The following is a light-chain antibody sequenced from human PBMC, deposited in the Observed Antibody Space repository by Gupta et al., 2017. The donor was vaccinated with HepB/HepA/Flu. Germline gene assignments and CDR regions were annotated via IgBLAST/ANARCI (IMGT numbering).Light chain of an antibody. CDR3: AAWDDSLNGHGV. CDR2: INN. Sequence: QSVLTQPPSASGTPGQRVTISCSGSSSNIGSNTVNWYQQLPGTAPTLLIYINNQRPSGVPHRFSVATSGTSASPAISGRQSEDEADYYGAAWDDSLNGHGVFGGGTKLTVL. J-gene: IGLJ2*01. CDR1: SSNIGSNT. V-gene: IGLV1-44*01.